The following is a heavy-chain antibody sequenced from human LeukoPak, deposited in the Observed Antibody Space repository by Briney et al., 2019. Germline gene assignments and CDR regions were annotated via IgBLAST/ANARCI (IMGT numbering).Heavy chain of an antibody. CDR2: IDHRGTA. D-gene: IGHD3-3*01. Sequence: SETMSLTCAVYGASYNAYYWSWVRQPPGKGLEWIGDIDHRGTATYNPSLKSRLSISADASKNQFSLKLNSVTDADTAVYYCAVGITILGVAASFDSWGQGNLVIVSS. CDR3: AVGITILGVAASFDS. J-gene: IGHJ4*02. CDR1: GASYNAYY. V-gene: IGHV4-34*01.